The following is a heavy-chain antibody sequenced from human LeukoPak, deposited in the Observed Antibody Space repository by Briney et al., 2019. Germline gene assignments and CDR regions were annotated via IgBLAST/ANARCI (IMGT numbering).Heavy chain of an antibody. Sequence: SETLSLTCAVYGGSFSGYYWSWIRQPPGKGLDWIGEINHSGSTNYNPSLESRVTISVDTSKDQFALKLSSGTAEDTALYYCARDRQNRGFDPWGQGTLVSVPS. CDR1: GGSFSGYY. V-gene: IGHV4-34*01. D-gene: IGHD1-14*01. CDR3: ARDRQNRGFDP. CDR2: INHSGST. J-gene: IGHJ5*02.